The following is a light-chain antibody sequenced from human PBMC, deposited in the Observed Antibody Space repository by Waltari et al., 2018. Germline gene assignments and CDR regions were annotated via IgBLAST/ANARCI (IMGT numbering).Light chain of an antibody. CDR2: DAS. CDR1: QNVSSY. CDR3: QQRSNWPWT. Sequence: EIVLTQSPATLSLSPGERATLSCRASQNVSSYLAWYQQKPGQAPRLLINDASNRATGIPARFSGGGSGADFTLTISSLEPEDFAVYYCQQRSNWPWTFGQGTKVEIK. V-gene: IGKV3-11*01. J-gene: IGKJ1*01.